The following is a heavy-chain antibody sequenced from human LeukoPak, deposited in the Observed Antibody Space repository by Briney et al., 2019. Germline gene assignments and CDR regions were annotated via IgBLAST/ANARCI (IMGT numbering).Heavy chain of an antibody. Sequence: GASVKVSCKASGYTFTGYYMHWVRQAPGQRLEWMGWISGYSGNTNYAQKLQGRVTMATDTSTSTAYMELRSLRPDDTAVYYCARENGAHDYGDYGVTEIDYWGREPWSPSPQ. V-gene: IGHV1-18*04. CDR3: ARENGAHDYGDYGVTEIDY. J-gene: IGHJ4*02. CDR1: GYTFTGYY. D-gene: IGHD4-17*01. CDR2: ISGYSGNT.